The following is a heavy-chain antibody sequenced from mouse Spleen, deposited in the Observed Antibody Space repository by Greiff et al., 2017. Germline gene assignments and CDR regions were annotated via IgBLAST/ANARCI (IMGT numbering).Heavy chain of an antibody. J-gene: IGHJ4*01. CDR3: ARGRVDY. CDR2: IYPGSGST. V-gene: IGHV1-55*01. CDR1: GYTFTSYW. Sequence: VQLVESGAELVKPGASVKMSCKASGYTFTSYWITWVKQRPGQGLEWIGDIYPGSGSTNYNEKFKSKATLTVDTSSSTAYMQLSSLTSEDSAVYYCARGRVDYWGQGTSVTVSS.